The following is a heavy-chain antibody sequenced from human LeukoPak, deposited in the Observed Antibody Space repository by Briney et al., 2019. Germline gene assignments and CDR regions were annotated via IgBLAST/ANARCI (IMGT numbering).Heavy chain of an antibody. CDR1: GFTFSSYG. CDR3: AQGSPQFDF. D-gene: IGHD1-26*01. CDR2: ISSDGSNA. Sequence: GGSLRLSCAASGFTFSSYGMHWVREAPGKGLEWVAVISSDGSNADYADSVKGRFTISRGNSKSTLYLQMNSLRAEDTAVYYCAQGSPQFDFWGQGTLITVSS. V-gene: IGHV3-30*18. J-gene: IGHJ4*02.